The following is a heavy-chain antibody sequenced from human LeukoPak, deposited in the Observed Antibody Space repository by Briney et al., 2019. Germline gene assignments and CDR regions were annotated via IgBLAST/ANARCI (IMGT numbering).Heavy chain of an antibody. J-gene: IGHJ4*02. D-gene: IGHD2-2*01. CDR1: GGSVTSTNW. CDR2: IYYSGIT. Sequence: SETLSLTCDVSGGSVTSTNWWTWVRQPPGKGLEWIGSIYYSGITYYNPSLKSRVTISVETSNNQFSLKLSSVTAADAAMYYCARLLIYCSSTSCHFDYWGQGTLVTVSS. V-gene: IGHV4-39*01. CDR3: ARLLIYCSSTSCHFDY.